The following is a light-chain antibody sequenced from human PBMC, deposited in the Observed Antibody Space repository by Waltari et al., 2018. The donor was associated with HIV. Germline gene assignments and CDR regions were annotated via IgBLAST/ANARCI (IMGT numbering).Light chain of an antibody. CDR1: QSMDRW. Sequence: DIQMTQSPSTLSASVGDRVTISCRASQSMDRWLAWYKKKPGKAPKVLIYKASTLESGVPSRFSGSGSGTEFTLTISSLQPDDFGTYYCQEYQNYSPYTFGQGTKLEIK. CDR2: KAS. V-gene: IGKV1-5*03. J-gene: IGKJ2*01. CDR3: QEYQNYSPYT.